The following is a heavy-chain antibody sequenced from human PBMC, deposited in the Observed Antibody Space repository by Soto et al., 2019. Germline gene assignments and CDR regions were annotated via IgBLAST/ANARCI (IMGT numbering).Heavy chain of an antibody. CDR1: GFTFSSYG. V-gene: IGHV3-30*18. D-gene: IGHD3-22*01. CDR2: ISYDESNK. Sequence: QVQLVESGGGVVQPGRSLRLSCAASGFTFSSYGMHWVRQAPGKGLEWVAVISYDESNKNYADSVKVRFTISRDNSKNPLYLQMNSLRAEDTAVYYCAKDMRDSSGSIANWGQGTLVTVSS. CDR3: AKDMRDSSGSIAN. J-gene: IGHJ4*02.